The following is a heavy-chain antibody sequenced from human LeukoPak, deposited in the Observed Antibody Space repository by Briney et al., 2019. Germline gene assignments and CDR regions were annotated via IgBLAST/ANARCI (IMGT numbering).Heavy chain of an antibody. V-gene: IGHV3-21*06. J-gene: IGHJ4*02. CDR1: GFTFSSYN. CDR3: ARDIQPIIKTYFDY. CDR2: ITSSSSYI. D-gene: IGHD3-10*01. Sequence: GGSLRLSCAASGFTFSSYNMNWVRQAPGKGPEWVSSITSSSSYIYYADSVKGRFTISRDNAKNSLYLQMDSLRVEDTAVYYCARDIQPIIKTYFDYWGQGTLVTVSS.